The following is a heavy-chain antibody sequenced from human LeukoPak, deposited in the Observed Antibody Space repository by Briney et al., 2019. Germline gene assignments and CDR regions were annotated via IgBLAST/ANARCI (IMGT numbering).Heavy chain of an antibody. Sequence: GGSLRLSCAASGFTFSSYWMHWVRQAPGKGLVWVSHINSYGSSINYADSVKGRFTISRDNAKNTLYLQMNSLKTEDTAVYYCTLDYYDSSGDTYYFDYWGQGTLVTVSS. D-gene: IGHD3-22*01. J-gene: IGHJ4*02. CDR1: GFTFSSYW. CDR3: TLDYYDSSGDTYYFDY. V-gene: IGHV3-74*01. CDR2: INSYGSSI.